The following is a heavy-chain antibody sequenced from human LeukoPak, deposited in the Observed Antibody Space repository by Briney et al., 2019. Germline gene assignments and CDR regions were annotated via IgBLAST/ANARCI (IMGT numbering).Heavy chain of an antibody. CDR3: TRVGYIDEGFDY. D-gene: IGHD5-24*01. V-gene: IGHV3-7*04. J-gene: IGHJ4*02. CDR1: GFPFSSYW. CDR2: IKQDGSKK. Sequence: GGSLRLSCVASGFPFSSYWMTWVRQAPGKGLEWVANIKQDGSKKSYVDSVKGRFTISRDNAKNSLYLQMNSLRAEDTAIYYCTRVGYIDEGFDYWGQGTLVTVSS.